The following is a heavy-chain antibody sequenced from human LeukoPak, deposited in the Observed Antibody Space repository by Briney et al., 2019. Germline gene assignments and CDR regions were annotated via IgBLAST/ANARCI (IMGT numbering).Heavy chain of an antibody. Sequence: GGSLRLSCAASGFSSSSYAMSWVRQAPGKGLEWVSAISGSGGSTYYADSVKGRFTISRDNSKNTLYLQMNSLRAEDTAVYYCAKTPRGSSSGNWFDPWGQGTLVTVSS. CDR1: GFSSSSYA. CDR2: ISGSGGST. CDR3: AKTPRGSSSGNWFDP. V-gene: IGHV3-23*01. J-gene: IGHJ5*02. D-gene: IGHD6-6*01.